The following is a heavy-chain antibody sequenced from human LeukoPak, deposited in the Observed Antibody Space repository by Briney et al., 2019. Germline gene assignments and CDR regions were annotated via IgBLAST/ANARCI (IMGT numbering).Heavy chain of an antibody. D-gene: IGHD6-13*01. Sequence: PGGSLRLSCAASGFTFDDYAMHWVRQAPGKGLEWVSGISWNSGSIGYADSVKGRFTISRDNAKNSLYLQMNSLRAEDTAVYYCARDLSRSIGGSSWYYDYWGQGTLVTVSS. CDR3: ARDLSRSIGGSSWYYDY. J-gene: IGHJ4*02. CDR2: ISWNSGSI. CDR1: GFTFDDYA. V-gene: IGHV3-9*01.